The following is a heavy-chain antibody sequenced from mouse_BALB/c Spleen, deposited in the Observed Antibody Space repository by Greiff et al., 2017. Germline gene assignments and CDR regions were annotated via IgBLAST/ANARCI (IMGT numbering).Heavy chain of an antibody. CDR3: ARSPRPGRFDY. Sequence: EVQVVESGPELVKPGASVKMSCKASGYTFTSYVMHWVKQKPGQGLEWIGYINPYNDGTKYNEKFKGKATLTSDKSSSTAYMELSSLTSEDSAVYYCARSPRPGRFDYWGQGTTLTVSS. D-gene: IGHD4-1*01. V-gene: IGHV1-14*01. J-gene: IGHJ2*01. CDR1: GYTFTSYV. CDR2: INPYNDGT.